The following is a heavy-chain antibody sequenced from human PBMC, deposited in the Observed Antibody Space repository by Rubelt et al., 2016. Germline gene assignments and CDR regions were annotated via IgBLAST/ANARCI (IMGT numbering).Heavy chain of an antibody. Sequence: QVQLVQSGAEVKKPGSSVKVSCKASGGTFSSYAISWVRQAPGQGPEWMGRIIPILGIANYARKFQGRVTITADKSTSTAYMELSSLRSEDTAVYYCARGIDAGVDYWGQGTVLTVSS. J-gene: IGHJ4*02. V-gene: IGHV1-69*04. D-gene: IGHD2-15*01. CDR3: ARGIDAGVDY. CDR1: GGTFSSYA. CDR2: IIPILGIA.